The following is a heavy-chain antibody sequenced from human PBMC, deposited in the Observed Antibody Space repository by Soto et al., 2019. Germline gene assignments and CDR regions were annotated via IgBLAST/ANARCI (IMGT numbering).Heavy chain of an antibody. CDR3: ASIIAAAGAYFDY. CDR2: IYYSGST. V-gene: IGHV4-31*03. J-gene: IGHJ4*02. CDR1: GGSISSGGYY. D-gene: IGHD6-13*01. Sequence: SETLSLTCTVSGGSISSGGYYWSWIRQHPGKGLEWIGYIYYSGSTYYNPSLKSRVTISVDTSKNQFSLKLSSVTAADTAVYYCASIIAAAGAYFDYWGQGTLVTVSS.